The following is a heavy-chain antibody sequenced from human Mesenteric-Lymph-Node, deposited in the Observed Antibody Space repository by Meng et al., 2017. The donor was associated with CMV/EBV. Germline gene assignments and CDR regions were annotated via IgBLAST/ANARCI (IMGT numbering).Heavy chain of an antibody. D-gene: IGHD3-9*01. CDR2: IYYSGST. V-gene: IGHV4-39*07. Sequence: SETLSLTCTVSGASISSRSYYWDWIRQPPGKGLEWIGSIYYSGSTYYNPSLKSRVTISEDTSKNQFSLKLTSVTAAETAVYYCAREYYDILTGYSHYFDSWGQGTLVTVSS. CDR3: AREYYDILTGYSHYFDS. CDR1: GASISSRSYY. J-gene: IGHJ4*02.